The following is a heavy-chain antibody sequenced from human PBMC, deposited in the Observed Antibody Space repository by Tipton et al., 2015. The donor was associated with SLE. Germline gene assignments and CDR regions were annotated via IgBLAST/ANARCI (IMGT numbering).Heavy chain of an antibody. CDR2: IYSGGST. CDR3: ARGALYYPDYFDY. V-gene: IGHV3-53*01. J-gene: IGHJ4*02. Sequence: GSLRLSCAASGFTVSSNYMSWVRQAPGKGLEWVSVIYSGGSTYYADSVKGRFTISRDNSKNTLYLQMNSLRAEDTAVYYCARGALYYPDYFDYWGQGTLVTVSS. CDR1: GFTVSSNY. D-gene: IGHD3-16*02.